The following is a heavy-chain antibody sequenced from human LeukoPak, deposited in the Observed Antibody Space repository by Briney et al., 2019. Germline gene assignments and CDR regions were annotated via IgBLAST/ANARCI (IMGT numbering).Heavy chain of an antibody. Sequence: GGSLRLSCAASDFNFVTYGMTWVRQAPGKGLEWVSSISGGGDVTYFADSVKGRFTISRDNAKNSLYLQMNSLRAEDTAVYYCAREAKYYDILTGYYTWFDPWGQGTLVTVSS. J-gene: IGHJ5*02. V-gene: IGHV3-21*01. CDR3: AREAKYYDILTGYYTWFDP. CDR1: DFNFVTYG. D-gene: IGHD3-9*01. CDR2: ISGGGDVT.